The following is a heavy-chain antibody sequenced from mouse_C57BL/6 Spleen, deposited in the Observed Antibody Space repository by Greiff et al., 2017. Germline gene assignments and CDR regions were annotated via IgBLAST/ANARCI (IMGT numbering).Heavy chain of an antibody. D-gene: IGHD2-3*01. J-gene: IGHJ3*01. V-gene: IGHV14-4*01. CDR1: GFNIKDDY. CDR3: TTYDGYAY. CDR2: IDPENGDT. Sequence: VQLKESGAELVRPGASVKLSCTASGFNIKDDYMHWVKQRPEQGLEWIGWIDPENGDTEYASKFQGKATIKADTSSNTAYLQLSSLTSEDTAVYYCTTYDGYAYWGQGTLVTVSA.